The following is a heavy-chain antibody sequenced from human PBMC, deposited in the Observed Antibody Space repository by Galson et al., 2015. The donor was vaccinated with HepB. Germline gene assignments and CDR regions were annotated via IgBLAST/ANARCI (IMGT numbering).Heavy chain of an antibody. CDR2: MSPYNGET. J-gene: IGHJ4*02. CDR1: GYTLANYG. CDR3: ARGAGYSSGWYSNFDY. D-gene: IGHD6-19*01. V-gene: IGHV1-18*01. Sequence: SVKVSCKASGYTLANYGFIWVRQAPGQGLEWMGWMSPYNGETKYAQTVQGRVTMTTDTSTTTAYMELRSLRSDDTAVYYCARGAGYSSGWYSNFDYWGQGTLVTVSS.